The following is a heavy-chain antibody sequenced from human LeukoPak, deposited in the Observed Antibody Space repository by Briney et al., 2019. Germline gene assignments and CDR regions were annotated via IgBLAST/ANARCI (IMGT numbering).Heavy chain of an antibody. V-gene: IGHV4-39*01. D-gene: IGHD2-21*01. CDR2: VYYTGGT. Sequence: NSSETLSLTCSVSGGSITSSSYYWGWIRQPPEKGLEWIGSVYYTGGTNYSPSLKSRVTISVDTSKNQFSLSLSSVTAADTAVYYCARITFVVEGYGMDVWGQGTTVTVSS. CDR3: ARITFVVEGYGMDV. J-gene: IGHJ6*02. CDR1: GGSITSSSYY.